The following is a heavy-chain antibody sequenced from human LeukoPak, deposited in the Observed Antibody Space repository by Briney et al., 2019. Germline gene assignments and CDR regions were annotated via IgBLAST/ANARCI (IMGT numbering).Heavy chain of an antibody. CDR2: IWYDGSNK. CDR1: GFTFSNYG. CDR3: AKGFSFSNGWSFDY. D-gene: IGHD6-19*01. Sequence: GGSLRLSCEASGFTFSNYGMHSVRQAPGRGLEWVAIIWYDGSNKYYVDSVKGRFTISRDNSKNTLYLQMNSLRAEDTAVYYCAKGFSFSNGWSFDYWGQGTLVTVSS. J-gene: IGHJ4*02. V-gene: IGHV3-33*06.